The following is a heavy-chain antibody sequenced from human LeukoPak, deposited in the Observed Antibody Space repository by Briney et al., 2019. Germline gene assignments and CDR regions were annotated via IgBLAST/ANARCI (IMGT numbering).Heavy chain of an antibody. CDR2: INPSGGST. V-gene: IGHV1-46*01. CDR3: ARDCSSTSCYYGMDV. CDR1: GYTFTSYY. Sequence: GASVKVSCKASGYTFTSYYMHWVRQAPGQGLEWMGIINPSGGSTSYAQKFQGRVTMTRDTSTSTVYMELRSLRSDDTAVYYCARDCSSTSCYYGMDVWGQGTTVTVSS. J-gene: IGHJ6*02. D-gene: IGHD2-2*01.